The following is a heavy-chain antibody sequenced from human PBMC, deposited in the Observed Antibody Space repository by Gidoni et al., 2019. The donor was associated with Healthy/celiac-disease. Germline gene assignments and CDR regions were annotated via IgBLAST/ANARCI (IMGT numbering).Heavy chain of an antibody. CDR1: GYTFTSYD. CDR2: MNPNSGNT. CDR3: ASGVQLWLLGSENWFDP. J-gene: IGHJ5*02. V-gene: IGHV1-8*01. D-gene: IGHD5-18*01. Sequence: VQLVQSGAEVKKPGASVTVSGKASGYTFTSYDINWVRQATGQGLEWMEWMNPNSGNTGYAQKFQGRVTMTRNTSISTAYMELSSLRSEDTAVYYCASGVQLWLLGSENWFDPWGQGTLVTVSS.